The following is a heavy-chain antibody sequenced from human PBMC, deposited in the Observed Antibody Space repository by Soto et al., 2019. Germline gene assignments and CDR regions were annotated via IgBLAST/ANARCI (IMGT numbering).Heavy chain of an antibody. CDR2: TSSNGGST. Sequence: VQLVESGGTLVQPGGSLRLSCSASGFTFNTFAMHWVRQTPGKGLEFVSATSSNGGSTYYADSVKGRFAISRDNSKNTLYLQMYSLRPEDTALYYCVKEGYMRSDWYGQFDCWGQGTLVTVSS. J-gene: IGHJ4*02. D-gene: IGHD6-19*01. CDR3: VKEGYMRSDWYGQFDC. V-gene: IGHV3-64D*06. CDR1: GFTFNTFA.